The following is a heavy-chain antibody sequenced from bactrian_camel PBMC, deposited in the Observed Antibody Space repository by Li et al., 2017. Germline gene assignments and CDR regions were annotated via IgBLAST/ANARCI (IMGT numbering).Heavy chain of an antibody. CDR3: NTVGFGWCKLRD. CDR1: GFIFTNYY. Sequence: HVQLVESGGGMVQPGGSLRLSCAASGFIFTNYYIAWVRQAPGKGLEWVSSIYTGRGTTYYAESVKGRFTISRDNARNTVDLTLNSLKTEDTAMYFCNTVGFGWCKLRDWGQGTQVTVS. V-gene: IGHV3-2*01. J-gene: IGHJ4*01. D-gene: IGHD1*01. CDR2: IYTGRGTT.